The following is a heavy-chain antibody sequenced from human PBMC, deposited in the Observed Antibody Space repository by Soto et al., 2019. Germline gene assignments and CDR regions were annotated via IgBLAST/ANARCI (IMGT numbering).Heavy chain of an antibody. CDR2: IIPIFGTA. Sequence: SVKVSCKASGGTFSSYAISWVRQAPGQGLEWMGGIIPIFGTANCAQKFQGRVTITADESTSTAYMELSSLRSEDTAVYYCASERGYSYGSFDYWGQGTLVTVSS. D-gene: IGHD5-18*01. V-gene: IGHV1-69*13. J-gene: IGHJ4*02. CDR3: ASERGYSYGSFDY. CDR1: GGTFSSYA.